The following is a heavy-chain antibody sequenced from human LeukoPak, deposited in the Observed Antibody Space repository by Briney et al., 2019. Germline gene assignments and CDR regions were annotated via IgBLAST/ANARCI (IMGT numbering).Heavy chain of an antibody. CDR2: IYYSGST. D-gene: IGHD5-18*01. CDR1: GGSISSGGYY. CDR3: ATYKIRGIQLWSHY. V-gene: IGHV4-31*03. J-gene: IGHJ4*02. Sequence: SEPLSLTCTVSGGSISSGGYYWSWIRQHPGKGLECIGYIYYSGSTYYNPSLKSRVTISVDTSKNQFSLKLSSVTAADTAVYYCATYKIRGIQLWSHYWGQGTLVTVSS.